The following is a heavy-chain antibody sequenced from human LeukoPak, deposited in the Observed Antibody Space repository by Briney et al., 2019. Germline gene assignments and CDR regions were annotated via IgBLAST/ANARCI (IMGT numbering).Heavy chain of an antibody. Sequence: PGGSLRLSCAASGFTFSSDSMTWVRQAPGKGLEWVSTISNSAVSTFYADPVKGRFSISRDNSKNTLYLHMSSLSAEDAAMYHCAKDSFSTMWRPGTLVTVSS. D-gene: IGHD2/OR15-2a*01. V-gene: IGHV3-23*01. CDR3: AKDSFSTM. CDR1: GFTFSSDS. J-gene: IGHJ4*02. CDR2: ISNSAVST.